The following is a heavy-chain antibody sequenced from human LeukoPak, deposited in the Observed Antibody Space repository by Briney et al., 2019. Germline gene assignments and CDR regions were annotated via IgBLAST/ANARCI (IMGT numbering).Heavy chain of an antibody. CDR2: IYYSGST. Sequence: SETLSLTCTVSGGSISSSSYYWGWIRQPPGKGLEWIGSIYYSGSTYYNPSLKSRVTISVDTSKNQFSLKLSSVTAADTAVYYCTRLRDEVHDAFDIWGQGTMVTVSS. CDR3: TRLRDEVHDAFDI. J-gene: IGHJ3*02. CDR1: GGSISSSSYY. D-gene: IGHD3-10*01. V-gene: IGHV4-39*07.